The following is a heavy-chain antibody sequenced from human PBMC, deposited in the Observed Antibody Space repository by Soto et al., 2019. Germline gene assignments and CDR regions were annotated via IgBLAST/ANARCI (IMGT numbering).Heavy chain of an antibody. Sequence: QVQLVQSGAEVKKPGASVKVSCTASGYTFSNYGISWVRQAPGQGLEWMGWISAYNGNIKFAQKVQGRVTMTTATFTSTAHMELRSLRSDDTAVYYCSSDPPEEGAAMFDLWGQGTLVTVSS. J-gene: IGHJ5*02. CDR1: GYTFSNYG. D-gene: IGHD1-26*01. V-gene: IGHV1-18*01. CDR3: SSDPPEEGAAMFDL. CDR2: ISAYNGNI.